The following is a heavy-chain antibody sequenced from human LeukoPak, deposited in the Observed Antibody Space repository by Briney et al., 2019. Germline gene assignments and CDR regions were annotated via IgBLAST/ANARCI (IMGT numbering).Heavy chain of an antibody. D-gene: IGHD4-17*01. CDR1: GFTFSSYA. CDR2: ISTSGGST. J-gene: IGHJ4*02. Sequence: AGSLRLSCGASGFTFSSYAMSWVRQAPGKGVEWVSAISTSGGSTYYADSVKGRFTISRDSSKNTLYLQMNSLRAEDTAVYYCAKAGYGDYNAAFDYWGQGTLVTVSS. V-gene: IGHV3-23*01. CDR3: AKAGYGDYNAAFDY.